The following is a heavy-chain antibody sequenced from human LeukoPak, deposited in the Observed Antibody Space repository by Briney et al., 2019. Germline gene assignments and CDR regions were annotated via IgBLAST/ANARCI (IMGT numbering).Heavy chain of an antibody. V-gene: IGHV4-34*01. CDR1: NGSFSGYH. Sequence: SETLSLTCAVYNGSFSGYHWSWIRQSPERGLELIGEVNHGGDTNYNPSLRSRVAISLDTSKNHFSLKLRSVTAADTAVYNCARAAWNGGGGFDPWGQGTLVTVSS. D-gene: IGHD3-16*01. CDR2: VNHGGDT. J-gene: IGHJ5*02. CDR3: ARAAWNGGGGFDP.